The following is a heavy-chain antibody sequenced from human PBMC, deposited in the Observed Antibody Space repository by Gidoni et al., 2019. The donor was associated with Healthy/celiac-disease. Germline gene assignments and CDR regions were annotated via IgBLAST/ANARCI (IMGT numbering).Heavy chain of an antibody. CDR1: GASISSYY. D-gene: IGHD1-26*01. CDR3: ARHVNSGTYSFLPGTNEEGFDI. Sequence: QVQLQESGPGLVKPSETLSLTCTVSGASISSYYWSWIRQPPGKGLEWIGYIYYSGSTNYNPSLKSRVTISVDRSKNHFSLNLSSVTAADTAVYYCARHVNSGTYSFLPGTNEEGFDIWGQGTMVTVSS. V-gene: IGHV4-59*08. J-gene: IGHJ3*02. CDR2: IYYSGST.